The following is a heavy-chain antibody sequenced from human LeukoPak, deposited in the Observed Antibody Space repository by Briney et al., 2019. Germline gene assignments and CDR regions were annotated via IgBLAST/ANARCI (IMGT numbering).Heavy chain of an antibody. V-gene: IGHV4-34*01. CDR3: ASGTSSNWFDP. J-gene: IGHJ5*02. CDR2: INHGGST. CDR1: GGSVSSYY. D-gene: IGHD2-2*01. Sequence: SETLSLTCTVSGGSVSSYYWSWIRQPPGKGLEWIGEINHGGSTNYNPSLKSRVTISVDTSKNQFSLKLSSVTAADTAVYYCASGTSSNWFDPWGQGTLVTVSS.